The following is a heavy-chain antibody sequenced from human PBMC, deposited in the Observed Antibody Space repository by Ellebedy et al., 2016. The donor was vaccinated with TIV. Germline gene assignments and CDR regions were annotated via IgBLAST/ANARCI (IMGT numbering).Heavy chain of an antibody. Sequence: ASVKVSCKASGYTFTGHYMHWVRQAPGQGPEWMGWMNPNSGGINYAQKFQGRVTMTRDTSISTAYMELSRLRSDDTAVYYCARDPPRTGDSYFDLWGRGTLVTVSS. CDR3: ARDPPRTGDSYFDL. CDR1: GYTFTGHY. CDR2: MNPNSGGI. D-gene: IGHD1-1*01. J-gene: IGHJ2*01. V-gene: IGHV1-2*02.